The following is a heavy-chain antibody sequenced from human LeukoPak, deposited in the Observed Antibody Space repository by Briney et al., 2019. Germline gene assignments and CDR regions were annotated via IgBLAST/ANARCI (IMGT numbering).Heavy chain of an antibody. CDR2: LRGTGRYI. CDR3: ATSLRDAFDI. V-gene: IGHV3-21*06. Sequence: GGSLRLSCAASGFTFSSYTMNWVRQAPGKGLEWVSSLRGTGRYIYYADLMKGRFTISRDNAKNSLYLQMNSLRAEDTAVYYCATSLRDAFDIWGQGTMVTVSS. CDR1: GFTFSSYT. J-gene: IGHJ3*02.